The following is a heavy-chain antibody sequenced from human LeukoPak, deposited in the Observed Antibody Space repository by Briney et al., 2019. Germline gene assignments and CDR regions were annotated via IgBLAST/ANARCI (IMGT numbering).Heavy chain of an antibody. D-gene: IGHD3-9*01. CDR3: AKNGQTGFSFDP. V-gene: IGHV4-34*01. J-gene: IGHJ5*02. CDR1: GGSISSYY. CDR2: GSDRGGT. Sequence: PSETLSLTCTVSGGSISSYYWSWIRQSPGKGLEWIGEGSDRGGTKFNPSLKSRVTISADTSKNQFSLRLSSVTAADTAVYHCAKNGQTGFSFDPWGQGTLVTVSS.